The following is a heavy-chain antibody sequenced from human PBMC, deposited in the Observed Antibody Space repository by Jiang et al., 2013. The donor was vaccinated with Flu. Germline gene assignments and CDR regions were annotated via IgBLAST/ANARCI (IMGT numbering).Heavy chain of an antibody. J-gene: IGHJ2*01. CDR2: ISGSGGST. D-gene: IGHD3-10*01. Sequence: AASGFTFSSYAINWVRQAPGKGLEWVSAISGSGGSTYYADSVKGRFTISRDNSKNTLYLQMNSPRAEDTAVYYCAKVPRGWNFDLWGRGTLVTVSS. CDR3: AKVPRGWNFDL. CDR1: GFTFSSYA. V-gene: IGHV3-23*01.